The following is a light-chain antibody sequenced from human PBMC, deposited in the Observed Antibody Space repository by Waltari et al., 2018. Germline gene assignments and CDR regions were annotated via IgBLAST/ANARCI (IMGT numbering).Light chain of an antibody. CDR3: AAWDDSLSGRV. CDR1: SSNIGSNY. CDR2: RNN. V-gene: IGLV1-47*01. Sequence: QSVLTQPPSASGPPGQRLTITCSGSSSNIGSNYVYWYQQLPGTAPKLLIYRNNQRPSGVPDRFSGSKSGTSASLAISGLRSEDEADYYCAAWDDSLSGRVFGGGTKLTVL. J-gene: IGLJ3*02.